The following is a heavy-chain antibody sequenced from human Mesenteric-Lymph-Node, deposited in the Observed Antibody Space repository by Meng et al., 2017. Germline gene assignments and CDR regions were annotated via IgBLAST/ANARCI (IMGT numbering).Heavy chain of an antibody. CDR2: IYYTGST. CDR3: ARNYYFDY. V-gene: IGHV4-30-4*01. Sequence: VRLQVSGPGMLKPSLSLSLIFIVSGGSNNSGDYYWSSIRQPAGKGLEWIGYIYYTGSTDYNPSLKSRVTISMDTSKNQFSLRLSSVTAADTAVYYCARNYYFDYWGQGTLVTVSS. J-gene: IGHJ4*02. CDR1: GGSNNSGDYY.